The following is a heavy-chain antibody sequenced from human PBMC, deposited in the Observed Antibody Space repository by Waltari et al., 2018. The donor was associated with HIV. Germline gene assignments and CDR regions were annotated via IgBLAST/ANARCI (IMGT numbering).Heavy chain of an antibody. Sequence: QVHLQGSGPGLVKPSETLSLTCTASGDFLSDWHWKWIRQSPGRGLEFIGYFHYSGSTNYNPSLKSRVAISADTSKKQFSLKVNSVTAADTAIYYCAATSWGGAVVFENWGQGIPVSVSS. CDR3: AATSWGGAVVFEN. CDR1: GDFLSDWH. D-gene: IGHD2-2*01. V-gene: IGHV4-59*03. J-gene: IGHJ4*01. CDR2: FHYSGST.